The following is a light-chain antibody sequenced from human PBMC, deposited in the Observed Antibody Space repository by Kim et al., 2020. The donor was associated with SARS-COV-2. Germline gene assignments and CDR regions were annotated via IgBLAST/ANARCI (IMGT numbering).Light chain of an antibody. V-gene: IGKV3D-15*01. J-gene: IGKJ1*01. Sequence: SVPAGERATLTCKARQSFSGNLAWYQQNPGQAPRLLIYGAASRATGVPARFSGSGYGKEFTLTISSLQSEDFAVYYCQQYNIWWTFGQGTKVDIK. CDR2: GAA. CDR3: QQYNIWWT. CDR1: QSFSGN.